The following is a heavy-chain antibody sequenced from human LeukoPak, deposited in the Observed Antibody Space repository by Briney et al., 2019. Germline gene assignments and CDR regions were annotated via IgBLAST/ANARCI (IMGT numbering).Heavy chain of an antibody. CDR3: AKGRGGYCSSTGCPFDY. D-gene: IGHD2-2*01. CDR1: GFTFSSYA. Sequence: GGSLRLSCAASGFTFSSYAMSWVRQAPGKGLEWVSAISGSGGSTYYADSVKGRFTISRDNSKNTLYLQMNSLRAEDTAVYYCAKGRGGYCSSTGCPFDYWGQGTLVTVSS. CDR2: ISGSGGST. V-gene: IGHV3-23*01. J-gene: IGHJ4*02.